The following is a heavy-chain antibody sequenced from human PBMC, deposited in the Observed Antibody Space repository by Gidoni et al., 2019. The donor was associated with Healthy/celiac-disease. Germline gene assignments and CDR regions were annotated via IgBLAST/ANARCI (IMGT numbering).Heavy chain of an antibody. CDR3: ARRQLWFGENYFDY. J-gene: IGHJ4*02. D-gene: IGHD3-10*01. V-gene: IGHV4-39*01. Sequence: LKSRVTISVDTSKNQFSLKLSSVTAADTAVYYCARRQLWFGENYFDYWGQGTLVTVSS.